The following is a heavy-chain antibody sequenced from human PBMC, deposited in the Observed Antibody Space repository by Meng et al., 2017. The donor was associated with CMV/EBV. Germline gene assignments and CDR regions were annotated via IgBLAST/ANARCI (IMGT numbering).Heavy chain of an antibody. CDR1: GYTFIDKY. Sequence: ASVKVSCKTSGYTFIDKYMHWVRQAPGQGLEWMGCINPKSGNADYAQKFKGRVVMTRDTSISTVYMQLSSLRSDDTAIYYCARSLEYSSLFGIDPWGQGTLVTVS. CDR2: INPKSGNA. J-gene: IGHJ5*02. V-gene: IGHV1-2*02. D-gene: IGHD6-6*01. CDR3: ARSLEYSSLFGIDP.